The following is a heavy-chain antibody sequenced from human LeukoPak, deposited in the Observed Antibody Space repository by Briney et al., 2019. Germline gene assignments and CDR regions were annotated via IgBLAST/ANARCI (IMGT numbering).Heavy chain of an antibody. CDR2: INSDASTI. V-gene: IGHV3-74*01. CDR3: AKWTRTTLFRGDRARFDS. J-gene: IGHJ4*02. Sequence: GGSLRLSCAASGLTFSSDWMHWVRQVPGKGLVWVSRINSDASTINYADSVKGRFTISRDTSKTTISLQMNSLRVEDSAVYYCAKWTRTTLFRGDRARFDSWGQGTLVTVSS. D-gene: IGHD3-10*01. CDR1: GLTFSSDW.